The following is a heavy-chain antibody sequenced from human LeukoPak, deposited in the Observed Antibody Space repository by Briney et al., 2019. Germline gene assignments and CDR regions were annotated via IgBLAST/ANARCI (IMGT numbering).Heavy chain of an antibody. Sequence: GASVKVSCKASGGTFISYSITWVRQAPGQGLEWMGRIIHILGITNYAQKLQDRVTLTADKSTGTTYMELRSLRSEDTAVYYCAREVNDGSFDYWGQGTQVIVSS. V-gene: IGHV1-69*04. D-gene: IGHD1-1*01. CDR1: GGTFISYS. CDR3: AREVNDGSFDY. CDR2: IIHILGIT. J-gene: IGHJ4*02.